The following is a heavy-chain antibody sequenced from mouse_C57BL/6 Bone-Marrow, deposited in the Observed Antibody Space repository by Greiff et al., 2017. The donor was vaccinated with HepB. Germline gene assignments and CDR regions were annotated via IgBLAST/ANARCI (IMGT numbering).Heavy chain of an antibody. Sequence: VQLQQSGAELVRPGASVKLSCTASGFTIKDDYMHWVKQRPEQGLEWIGWIDPENGDTEYASKFQGKATITADTSSNTAYLQLSSLTSEDTAVYYCTRYYGSSWFAYWGQGTLVTVSA. V-gene: IGHV14-4*01. D-gene: IGHD1-1*01. CDR1: GFTIKDDY. CDR3: TRYYGSSWFAY. CDR2: IDPENGDT. J-gene: IGHJ3*01.